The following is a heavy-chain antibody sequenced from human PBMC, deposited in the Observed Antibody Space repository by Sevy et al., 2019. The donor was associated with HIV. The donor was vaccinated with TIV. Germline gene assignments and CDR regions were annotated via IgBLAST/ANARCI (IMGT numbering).Heavy chain of an antibody. D-gene: IGHD4-17*01. CDR3: ARHSLTEDYGDYGGYFDY. CDR2: IYYSGST. J-gene: IGHJ4*02. Sequence: SETLSLTCTVSGGSISSSSYYWGWIRQPPGKGLEWIGSIYYSGSTYYNPSLKSRDTISVDTSKNQFSLKLSSVTAADTAVYYCARHSLTEDYGDYGGYFDYWGQGTLVTVSS. V-gene: IGHV4-39*01. CDR1: GGSISSSSYY.